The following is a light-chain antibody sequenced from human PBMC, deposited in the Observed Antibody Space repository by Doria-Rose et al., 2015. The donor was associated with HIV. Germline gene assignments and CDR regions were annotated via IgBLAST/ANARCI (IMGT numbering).Light chain of an antibody. CDR3: QHFDKYFSWT. CDR1: QSISNW. Sequence: DIRMTQSPSTLSASVGDRVTITCRASQSISNWLSWYQQQPVQAPKFLIYKSSTLQSGVPSRFRGSGSGAEFTLTINSLQPDDFATYYCQHFDKYFSWTFGHGTKVDIK. V-gene: IGKV1-5*03. CDR2: KSS. J-gene: IGKJ1*01.